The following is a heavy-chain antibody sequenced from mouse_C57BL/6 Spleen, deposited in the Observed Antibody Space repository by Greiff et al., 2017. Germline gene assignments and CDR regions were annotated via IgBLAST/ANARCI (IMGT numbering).Heavy chain of an antibody. D-gene: IGHD4-1*02. CDR1: GYAFSSSW. J-gene: IGHJ3*01. Sequence: QVQLQQSGPELVKPGASVKISCKASGYAFSSSWMNWVKQRPGKGLEWIGRIYPGDGDYNYTGMFKGKATLTADKSSSTAYMQLSSLTSEDSAVYFCTRINWDSFAYWGQGTLVTVSA. CDR3: TRINWDSFAY. V-gene: IGHV1-82*01. CDR2: IYPGDGDY.